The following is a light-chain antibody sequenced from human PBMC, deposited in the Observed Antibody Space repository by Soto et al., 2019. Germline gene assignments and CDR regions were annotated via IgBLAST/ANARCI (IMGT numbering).Light chain of an antibody. V-gene: IGKV3-20*01. J-gene: IGKJ2*01. Sequence: EIVLTQSPGTLSLSPGERATLSCRASQSVSSTYLAWYQQNPGQAPRLLIYGASSRATGIPDRVSGSGSGTDCLLTIIRLEPEDFAVYFCQQYGSSSYTFGQGTKLEIK. CDR2: GAS. CDR1: QSVSSTY. CDR3: QQYGSSSYT.